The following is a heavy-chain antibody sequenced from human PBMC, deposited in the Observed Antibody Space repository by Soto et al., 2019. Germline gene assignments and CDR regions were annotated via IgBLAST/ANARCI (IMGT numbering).Heavy chain of an antibody. D-gene: IGHD3-22*01. CDR1: GFTFSSYG. V-gene: IGHV3-30*03. CDR2: ISYDGSNK. Sequence: GGSLRLSCAASGFTFSSYGMHWVRQAPGKGLEWVAVISYDGSNKYYADSVKGRFTISRDNSKNTLYLQMNSLRAEDTAVYYCARGLPSGYYWYFDLWGRGTLVTVSS. CDR3: ARGLPSGYYWYFDL. J-gene: IGHJ2*01.